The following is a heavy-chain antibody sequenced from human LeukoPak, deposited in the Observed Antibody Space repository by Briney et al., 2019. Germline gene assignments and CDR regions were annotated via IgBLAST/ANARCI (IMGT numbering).Heavy chain of an antibody. V-gene: IGHV4-59*08. CDR2: IYYSGST. Sequence: SETLSLTCTVSGGSISSYYWSWIRQPPGKGLEWIGYIYYSGSTYYNPSLKGRVTISVDTSKNQFSLKLSSVTAADTALYYCARHRGYYGSASKVDYWGQGTLVTVSS. CDR1: GGSISSYY. J-gene: IGHJ4*02. D-gene: IGHD3-10*01. CDR3: ARHRGYYGSASKVDY.